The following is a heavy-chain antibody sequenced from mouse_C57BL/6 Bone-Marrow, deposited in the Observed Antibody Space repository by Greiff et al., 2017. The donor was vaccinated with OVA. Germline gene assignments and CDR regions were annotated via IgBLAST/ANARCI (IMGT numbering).Heavy chain of an antibody. D-gene: IGHD1-1*01. CDR1: GYTFTSYG. V-gene: IGHV1-81*01. J-gene: IGHJ2*01. CDR3: ARGDYCGSSYYFDY. Sequence: QVQLQQSGAELARPGASVKLSCKASGYTFTSYGISWVKQRPGQGLEWIGEIYPRSGNTYYNEKFKGKATLTADKSSSTAYMELRSLTSEDSAVYFCARGDYCGSSYYFDYWGQGTTLTVSS. CDR2: IYPRSGNT.